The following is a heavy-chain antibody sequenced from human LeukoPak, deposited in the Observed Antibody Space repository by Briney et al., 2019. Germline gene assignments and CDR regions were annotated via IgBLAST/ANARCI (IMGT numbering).Heavy chain of an antibody. CDR2: MNPKSGNT. CDR3: ARGPGCISTSCPYYFDY. D-gene: IGHD2-2*01. V-gene: IGHV1-8*01. J-gene: IGHJ4*02. Sequence: SVKVSCKASGYTFTNYDINWVRQASGQGLDWMGWMNPKSGNTGYAQKFQGRVTMTRNTSISTAYMELSSLSSEDTAVYYCARGPGCISTSCPYYFDYWGQGTLVTVSS. CDR1: GYTFTNYD.